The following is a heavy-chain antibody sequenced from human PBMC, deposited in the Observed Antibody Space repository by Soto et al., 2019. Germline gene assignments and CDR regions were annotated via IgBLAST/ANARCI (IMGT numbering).Heavy chain of an antibody. CDR3: ARAKPGSSGWGSFDY. Sequence: PGGSLRLSCAASGFTFSGSAMHLVRQASGKGLEWVGRIRTKDNSYATEFAESVKGRFTISRDDSMHTVDLQMNSLKTEDTAVYYCARAKPGSSGWGSFDYWGQGTQVTVSS. J-gene: IGHJ4*02. CDR2: IRTKDNSYAT. V-gene: IGHV3-73*01. D-gene: IGHD6-19*01. CDR1: GFTFSGSA.